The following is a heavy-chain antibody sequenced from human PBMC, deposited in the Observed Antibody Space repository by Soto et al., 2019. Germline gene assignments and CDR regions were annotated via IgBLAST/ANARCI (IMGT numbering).Heavy chain of an antibody. J-gene: IGHJ4*02. V-gene: IGHV1-46*03. CDR2: INPSGGST. CDR3: ARDKGAEALEHFDY. CDR1: GYTFTSYY. Sequence: QVQLVQSGAEVKKPGASVKVSCKASGYTFTSYYMHWVRQAPGQGLEWMGIINPSGGSTSYAQKCQGRVTXXRXTXTSTVYMELSSLRSEDTAVYYCARDKGAEALEHFDYWGQGTLVTVSS. D-gene: IGHD3-3*01.